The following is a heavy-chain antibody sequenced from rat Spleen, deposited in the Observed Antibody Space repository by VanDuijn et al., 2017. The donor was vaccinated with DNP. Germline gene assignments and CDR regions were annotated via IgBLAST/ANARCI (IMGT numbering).Heavy chain of an antibody. Sequence: EVQLEGSGGGLVQPGRSLKLSCAASGFTFSDYYMAWVRQAPTKGLEWVAYITYDGSRTFYRDSVKGRFTISRDNATSTLYLQMNSLRSEDMATYYCARPMYYYSGGFGYWGQGTLVTVSS. CDR1: GFTFSDYY. CDR3: ARPMYYYSGGFGY. J-gene: IGHJ3*01. CDR2: ITYDGSRT. D-gene: IGHD1-1*01. V-gene: IGHV5-22*01.